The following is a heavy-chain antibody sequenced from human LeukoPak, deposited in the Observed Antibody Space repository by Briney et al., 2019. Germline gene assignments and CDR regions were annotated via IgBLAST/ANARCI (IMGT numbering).Heavy chain of an antibody. J-gene: IGHJ3*02. V-gene: IGHV1-2*04. CDR1: GYTFTGYY. D-gene: IGHD3-22*01. CDR3: ARGSTYYYDSTGAFDI. CDR2: INPNSGGT. Sequence: ASVKVSCKASGYTFTGYYMHWVRQAPGQGLEWMGWINPNSGGTNYAQKFQGWVTMTRDTSISTAYMELSRLRSDDTAVYYCARGSTYYYDSTGAFDIWGQGTMVTVSS.